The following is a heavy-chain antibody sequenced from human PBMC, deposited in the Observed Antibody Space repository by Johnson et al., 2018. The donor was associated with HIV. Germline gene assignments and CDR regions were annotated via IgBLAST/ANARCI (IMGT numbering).Heavy chain of an antibody. V-gene: IGHV3-43*01. J-gene: IGHJ3*02. CDR2: IGWDGGSR. CDR1: GFTFDAYT. D-gene: IGHD5-24*01. Sequence: DVQLVESGGVVAQIGGSLRLSCAASGFTFDAYTMYWVRQPPGKGLEWVSLIGWDGGSRYYGDSVKGRFTISRDNSKNSLYLQMNSLRAEDTAVYYCARGRDGYNLDAFDIWGQGTMVTVSS. CDR3: ARGRDGYNLDAFDI.